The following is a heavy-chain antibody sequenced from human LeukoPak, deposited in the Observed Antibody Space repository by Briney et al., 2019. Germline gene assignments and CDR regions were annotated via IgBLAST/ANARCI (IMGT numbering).Heavy chain of an antibody. Sequence: GGSLRLSCAASGFTFTSYAMSWVRQAPGKGLEWVSAISGNGGSTYYADSVKGRFTISRDNSKNTLYLQMNSLRAEDTAVYYCARANQFGNWFDPWGQGTLVTVSS. CDR3: ARANQFGNWFDP. V-gene: IGHV3-23*01. CDR2: ISGNGGST. D-gene: IGHD3-16*01. J-gene: IGHJ5*02. CDR1: GFTFTSYA.